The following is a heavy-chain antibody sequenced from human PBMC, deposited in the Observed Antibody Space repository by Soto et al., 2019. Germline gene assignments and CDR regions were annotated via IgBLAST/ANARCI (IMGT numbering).Heavy chain of an antibody. Sequence: QVQLVQSGAEVKKPGSSVKVSCKASGGTFSSYAISGVRQAPGQGLEWMGGIIPIFGTANYAQKFQGRVTITADESTTTAYMELSSLRSEDTAVYYCARVSYGDLHAAYYFDYWGQGTLVTVSS. V-gene: IGHV1-69*01. CDR2: IIPIFGTA. D-gene: IGHD4-17*01. J-gene: IGHJ4*02. CDR3: ARVSYGDLHAAYYFDY. CDR1: GGTFSSYA.